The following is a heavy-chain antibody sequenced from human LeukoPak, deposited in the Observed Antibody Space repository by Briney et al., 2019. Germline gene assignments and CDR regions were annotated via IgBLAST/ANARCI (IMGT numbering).Heavy chain of an antibody. CDR3: VGLGENY. CDR1: GFTFRRYW. Sequence: GGSLRLSCAASGFTFRRYWMSWARQASGKGLEWVANIKQDGSEKYYVDSVKGRFTISRDNAKNSLYMQMNSLRAEDTAVYYCVGLGENYWGQGTLVTVSS. D-gene: IGHD3-10*01. CDR2: IKQDGSEK. J-gene: IGHJ4*02. V-gene: IGHV3-7*02.